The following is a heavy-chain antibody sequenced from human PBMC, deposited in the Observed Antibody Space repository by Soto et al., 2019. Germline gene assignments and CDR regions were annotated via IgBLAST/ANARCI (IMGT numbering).Heavy chain of an antibody. CDR3: ASALYCSSGAYSFDP. J-gene: IGHJ5*02. V-gene: IGHV4-61*01. D-gene: IGHD2-15*01. CDR1: GDSVRSGNYY. CDR2: VYYSGST. Sequence: SETLSLTCTVSGDSVRSGNYYWSWIRQPPGKGLEWIGFVYYSGSTNYNPSLKSRVTMSLDTSKNQFSLKLSSLTAADTAVYYCASALYCSSGAYSFDPWGQGTLVTVSS.